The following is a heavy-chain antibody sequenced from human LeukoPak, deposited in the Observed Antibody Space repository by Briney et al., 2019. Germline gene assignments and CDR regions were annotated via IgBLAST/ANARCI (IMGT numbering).Heavy chain of an antibody. CDR2: IASDGSST. Sequence: GGSLRLSCAASGFTFSSYWMNWVRQAPGKGLVWVSRIASDGSSTTYADSVKGRFSISRDNAKNTLYLQMNSLRVEDTAVYYCARYSSSWYEVDYWGQGTLVTVSS. V-gene: IGHV3-74*01. CDR3: ARYSSSWYEVDY. J-gene: IGHJ4*02. CDR1: GFTFSSYW. D-gene: IGHD6-13*01.